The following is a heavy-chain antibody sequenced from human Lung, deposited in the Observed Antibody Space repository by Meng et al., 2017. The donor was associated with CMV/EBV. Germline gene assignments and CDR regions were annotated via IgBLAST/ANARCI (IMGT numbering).Heavy chain of an antibody. Sequence: ASVXVSCKASGYTFSIYYIHWVRQAPGQGLEWMGTIKPSDGSPIQIQRFQGRLTMTRDTSTSTVYMELSSLRSEDTAVYYCARGGVTSVRVLDSWGQGSLVTVSS. J-gene: IGHJ5*01. CDR1: GYTFSIYY. CDR3: ARGGVTSVRVLDS. V-gene: IGHV1-46*01. D-gene: IGHD3-10*01. CDR2: IKPSDGSP.